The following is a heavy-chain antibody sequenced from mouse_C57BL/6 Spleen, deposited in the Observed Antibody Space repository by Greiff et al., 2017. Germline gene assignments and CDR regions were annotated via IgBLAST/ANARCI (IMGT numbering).Heavy chain of an antibody. CDR3: ASYGSSYIMDY. Sequence: QVQLKESGAELVKPGASVKLSCKASGYTFTSYWMHWVKQRPGQGLEWIGMIHPNSGSTNYNEKFKSKATLTVDKSSSTAYMQLSSLTSEDSAVYYCASYGSSYIMDYWGQGTSVTVSS. J-gene: IGHJ4*01. D-gene: IGHD1-1*01. V-gene: IGHV1-64*01. CDR1: GYTFTSYW. CDR2: IHPNSGST.